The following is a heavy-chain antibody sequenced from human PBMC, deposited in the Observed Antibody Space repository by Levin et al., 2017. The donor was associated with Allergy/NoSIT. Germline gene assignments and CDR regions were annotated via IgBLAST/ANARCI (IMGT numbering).Heavy chain of an antibody. J-gene: IGHJ3*02. CDR3: ARDAIAVAPGAFDI. CDR1: GFTFSSYA. V-gene: IGHV3-30-3*01. CDR2: ISYDGSNK. D-gene: IGHD6-19*01. Sequence: GGSLRLSCAASGFTFSSYAMHWVRQAPGKGLEWVAVISYDGSNKYYADSVKGRFTISRDNSKNTLYLQMNSLRAEDTAVYYCARDAIAVAPGAFDIWGQGTMVTVSS.